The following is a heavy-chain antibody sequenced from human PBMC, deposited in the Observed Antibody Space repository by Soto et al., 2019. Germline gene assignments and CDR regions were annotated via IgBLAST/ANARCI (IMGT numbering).Heavy chain of an antibody. J-gene: IGHJ4*02. CDR2: INPSGGST. CDR3: ATREGGYYDSPYYFDY. CDR1: GYTFTSYY. Sequence: ASVKVSCKASGYTFTSYYMRWARQAPGQGLEWMGIINPSGGSTSYAQKFQGRVTMTRDTSTSTVYMELSSLRSEDTAVYYCATREGGYYDSPYYFDYWGQGTLVTVSS. V-gene: IGHV1-46*01. D-gene: IGHD3-22*01.